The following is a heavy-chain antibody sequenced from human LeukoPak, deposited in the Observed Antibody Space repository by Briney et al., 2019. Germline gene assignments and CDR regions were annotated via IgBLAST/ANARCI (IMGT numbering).Heavy chain of an antibody. D-gene: IGHD2-2*01. V-gene: IGHV3-7*01. Sequence: ETLSLTCTVSGGSIISSSYYWGWIRQPPGKGLEWVANIKQDGSEKYYVDSVKGRFTISRDNAKNSLYLQMNSLRAEDTAVYYCARSSTADYYYYYMDVWGKGTTVTVSS. J-gene: IGHJ6*03. CDR1: GGSIISSSYY. CDR2: IKQDGSEK. CDR3: ARSSTADYYYYYMDV.